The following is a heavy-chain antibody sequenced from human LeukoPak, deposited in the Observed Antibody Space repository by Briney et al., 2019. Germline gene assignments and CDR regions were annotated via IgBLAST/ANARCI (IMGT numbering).Heavy chain of an antibody. CDR3: ARDSWLRLKFYYYMDV. CDR2: ISSSSSYI. Sequence: GGSLRLSCAASGFTFSSYSMNWVRQAPGKGLEWVSSISSSSSYIYYADSVKGRFTISRDNAKNSLYLQMNSLRAEDTAAYYCARDSWLRLKFYYYMDVWGKGTTVTVSS. J-gene: IGHJ6*03. V-gene: IGHV3-21*01. CDR1: GFTFSSYS. D-gene: IGHD5-12*01.